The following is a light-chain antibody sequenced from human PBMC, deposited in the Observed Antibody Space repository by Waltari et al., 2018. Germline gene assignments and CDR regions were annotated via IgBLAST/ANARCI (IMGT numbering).Light chain of an antibody. Sequence: EIVLTQSPGTLSLSPGQRVPLSCRASQSITARFLALYQQRPGQAPRLLMYATSTRATGIPVRFRGGESGTDFTLTITRLEPEDFAVYYCQQYGGSPPYTFGQGTKVEIK. CDR3: QQYGGSPPYT. CDR2: ATS. J-gene: IGKJ2*01. V-gene: IGKV3-20*01. CDR1: QSITARF.